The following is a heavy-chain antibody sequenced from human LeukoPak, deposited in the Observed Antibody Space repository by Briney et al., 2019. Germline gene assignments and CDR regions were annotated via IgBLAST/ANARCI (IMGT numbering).Heavy chain of an antibody. Sequence: PGGSLRLSCAASGFTFNLYWIHWVRQAPGKGLEWLSRISDDGTTTNCADSVKGRFTISRDNAKNTLYLQMNSLRVDDTAVYYCARDSRYYYGSGSYRPYWFDPWGQGTLVTVSS. J-gene: IGHJ5*02. V-gene: IGHV3-74*01. CDR1: GFTFNLYW. CDR2: ISDDGTTT. CDR3: ARDSRYYYGSGSYRPYWFDP. D-gene: IGHD3-10*01.